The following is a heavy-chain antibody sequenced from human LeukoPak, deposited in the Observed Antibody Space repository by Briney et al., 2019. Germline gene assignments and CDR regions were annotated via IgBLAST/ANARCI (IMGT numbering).Heavy chain of an antibody. D-gene: IGHD7-27*01. J-gene: IGHJ6*02. CDR1: GFTVSDSW. V-gene: IGHV3-7*01. CDR3: ASDTHWVAGDV. CDR2: MNQDGSAK. Sequence: GRSLRLSCSASGFTVSDSWTSSARPAPGEGMEWVGNMNQDGSAKGYVDSVKGRFTISRDNARNFRYLQMSGLRPEDAGVYYCASDTHWVAGDVWGQGTADSVSS.